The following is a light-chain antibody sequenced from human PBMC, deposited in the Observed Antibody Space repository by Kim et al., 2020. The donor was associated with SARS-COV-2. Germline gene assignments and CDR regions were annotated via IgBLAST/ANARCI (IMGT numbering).Light chain of an antibody. Sequence: LTQPASVSRSPGQSITISCTGTSSDVGGYNYVSWYQQHPGKAPKLMIYDVSNRPSGVSNRFSGSKSGNTASLTISGLQAEDEADYYCSSYTSSSTLVFGTGTKVTVL. CDR2: DVS. CDR1: SSDVGGYNY. J-gene: IGLJ1*01. CDR3: SSYTSSSTLV. V-gene: IGLV2-14*03.